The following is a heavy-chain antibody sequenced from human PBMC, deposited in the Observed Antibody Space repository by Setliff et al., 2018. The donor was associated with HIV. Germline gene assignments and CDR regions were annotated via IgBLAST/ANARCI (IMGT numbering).Heavy chain of an antibody. J-gene: IGHJ4*02. CDR3: TSGVEQWLIRGY. Sequence: PGGSLRLSCAASGFTFSGSTMYWVRQASGKGLEWVGRIGSKANSYATVYAASVKGRFTISRDDSENTAYLQMNSPKTEDTAVYYCTSGVEQWLIRGYWGQGTLVTVSS. CDR1: GFTFSGST. CDR2: IGSKANSYAT. D-gene: IGHD6-19*01. V-gene: IGHV3-73*01.